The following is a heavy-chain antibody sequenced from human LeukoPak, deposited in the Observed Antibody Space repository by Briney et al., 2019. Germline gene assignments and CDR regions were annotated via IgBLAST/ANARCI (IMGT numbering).Heavy chain of an antibody. CDR2: IIPILGIA. CDR1: GGTFSSYA. D-gene: IGHD3-10*01. V-gene: IGHV1-69*04. Sequence: SVKVSCKASGGTFSSYAISWVRQAPGQGLEWMGRIIPILGIANYAQKFQGRVTITADKSTNTAYMEVSSLRSEDTALYYCARYKVPPHQDSSMVPGVYYYYGMDVWGLGTTVTVSS. J-gene: IGHJ6*02. CDR3: ARYKVPPHQDSSMVPGVYYYYGMDV.